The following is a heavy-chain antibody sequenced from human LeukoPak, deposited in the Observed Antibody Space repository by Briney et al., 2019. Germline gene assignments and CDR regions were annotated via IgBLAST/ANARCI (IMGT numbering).Heavy chain of an antibody. D-gene: IGHD3-3*01. CDR3: ANLRRYDFWSGYYGH. CDR1: GGSISSYY. V-gene: IGHV4-59*01. J-gene: IGHJ4*02. CDR2: IYYSGST. Sequence: SEXXSLTCTVSGGSISSYYWSWIRQPPGKGLEWIGYIYYSGSTNYNPSLTSRVTISVETSKKQCSLKLSSVTAADTAVYYCANLRRYDFWSGYYGHWGQGTLVTVSS.